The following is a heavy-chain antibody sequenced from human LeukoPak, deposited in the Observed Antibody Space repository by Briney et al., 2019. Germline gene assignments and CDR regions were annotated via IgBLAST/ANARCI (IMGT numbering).Heavy chain of an antibody. V-gene: IGHV3-30*02. J-gene: IGHJ4*02. CDR2: IRFDGTTQ. CDR3: SKESTYDSRGYFN. CDR1: GFVFSSYG. Sequence: PGGSLRLSCAASGFVFSSYGIHWVRQAPGKGLEWVSFIRFDGTTQYYADSVKGRFTISRDNSKFTVHLLMTSLRPEDTAVYYCSKESTYDSRGYFNWGQGTLVTVSS. D-gene: IGHD3-22*01.